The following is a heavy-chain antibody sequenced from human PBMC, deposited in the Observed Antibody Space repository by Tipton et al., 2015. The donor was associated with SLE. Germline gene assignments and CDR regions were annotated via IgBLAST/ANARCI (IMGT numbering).Heavy chain of an antibody. V-gene: IGHV3-48*01. D-gene: IGHD3-3*01. J-gene: IGHJ4*02. CDR2: ISNSRSTTI. CDR3: VTDFWSGYRRNFDY. Sequence: SLRLSCAASGFTFRNYWMHWVRQTPGKGLEWVSYISNSRSTTIYYADSVRGRFTISRDDAKNSLYLQMNSLRAEDTAVYYCVTDFWSGYRRNFDYWGQGTLVTVSS. CDR1: GFTFRNYW.